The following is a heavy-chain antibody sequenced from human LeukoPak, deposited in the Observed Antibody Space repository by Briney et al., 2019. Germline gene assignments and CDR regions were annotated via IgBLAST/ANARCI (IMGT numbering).Heavy chain of an antibody. V-gene: IGHV3-23*01. J-gene: IGHJ4*02. Sequence: GGSLGLSCAASGFTFSSYGMNWVRQAPGKGLEWVSSISGSGGTTYYADSVKGRFTLSRDNSKNTLYLQMNSLRAEDTAVYYCAKGSRSLRFGEAGDYWGQGTLVTVSS. D-gene: IGHD3-10*01. CDR3: AKGSRSLRFGEAGDY. CDR1: GFTFSSYG. CDR2: ISGSGGTT.